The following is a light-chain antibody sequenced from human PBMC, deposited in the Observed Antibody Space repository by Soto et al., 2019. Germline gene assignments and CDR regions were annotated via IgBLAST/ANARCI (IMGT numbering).Light chain of an antibody. J-gene: IGLJ2*01. CDR3: SSYAGSSTFVI. CDR1: SSDVGSYNL. Sequence: QSVLTQPASVSGSPGQSITISCTGTSSDVGSYNLVSWCQEHPGKAPKLMIYEVSERPSGVSNRFSGSKSGNTASLTISGLQAEDEADYYCSSYAGSSTFVIFGGGTKVTVL. V-gene: IGLV2-23*02. CDR2: EVS.